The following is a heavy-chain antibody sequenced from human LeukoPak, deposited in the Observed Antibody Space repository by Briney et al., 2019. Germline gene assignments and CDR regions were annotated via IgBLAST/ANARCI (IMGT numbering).Heavy chain of an antibody. CDR2: IWYDGSNK. D-gene: IGHD2-2*01. CDR3: ARGALGYCSSTSCYPYYYYYYYMDV. Sequence: GGSLRLSCAASGFTFSSYGMHWVRQAPGKGLEWVAVIWYDGSNKYYADSVKGRFTISRDNSKNMLYLQMNSLRAEDTAVYYCARGALGYCSSTSCYPYYYYYYYMDVWGKGTTVTVSS. J-gene: IGHJ6*03. V-gene: IGHV3-33*01. CDR1: GFTFSSYG.